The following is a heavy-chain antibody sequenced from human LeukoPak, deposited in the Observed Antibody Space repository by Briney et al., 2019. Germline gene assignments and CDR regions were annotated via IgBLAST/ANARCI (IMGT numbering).Heavy chain of an antibody. CDR3: ARDSKGDYGDHGEDY. D-gene: IGHD4-17*01. J-gene: IGHJ4*02. Sequence: GGSLRPSCAASGFTFSSYELNWVRQAPGKGLEWVSYISSSGSTIYYADSVKGRFTISRDNAKNSLNLQMNSLRAEDTAVYYCARDSKGDYGDHGEDYWGQGTLVTVSS. CDR2: ISSSGSTI. V-gene: IGHV3-48*03. CDR1: GFTFSSYE.